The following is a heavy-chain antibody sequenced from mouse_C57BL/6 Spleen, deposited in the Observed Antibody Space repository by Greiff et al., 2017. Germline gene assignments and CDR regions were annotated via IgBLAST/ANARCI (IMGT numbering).Heavy chain of an antibody. CDR2: INPYNGGT. D-gene: IGHD2-5*01. CDR3: ARDYYSNYGSVDY. V-gene: IGHV1-19*01. J-gene: IGHJ2*01. CDR1: GYTFTDYY. Sequence: EVQLQQSGPVLVKPGASVKMSCKASGYTFTDYYMNWVKQSHGKSLEWIGVINPYNGGTRYNQKFKGKARLTVDKSSSTAYMELNSLTSEDSAVYYCARDYYSNYGSVDYWGQGTTLTVSS.